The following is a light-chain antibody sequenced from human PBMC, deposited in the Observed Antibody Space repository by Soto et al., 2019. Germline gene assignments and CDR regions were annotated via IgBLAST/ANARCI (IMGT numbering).Light chain of an antibody. CDR2: EVS. Sequence: QSALTQAASVSGSPGQSITISCTGTSSDVGGYDFVSWYQQHAGRAPKLLIYEVSRRPSGVSNRFSGSKYGNTASLTISGLQAEDEADYYCRPYRGYYTPVLATGPKAIVL. V-gene: IGLV2-14*01. J-gene: IGLJ1*01. CDR3: RPYRGYYTPV. CDR1: SSDVGGYDF.